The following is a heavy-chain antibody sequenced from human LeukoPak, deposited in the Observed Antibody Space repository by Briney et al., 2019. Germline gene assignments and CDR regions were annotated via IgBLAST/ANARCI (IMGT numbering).Heavy chain of an antibody. CDR1: RFTFSSYS. Sequence: PGGSLRLSCAASRFTFSSYSMNWVSQALGKGLEWVSSISSSSSYIYYADSVKGRFTISRDNAKNSLYLQMNSLRAEDTAVYYCATAVEGPSAFDIWGQGTMVTVSS. CDR2: ISSSSSYI. J-gene: IGHJ3*02. V-gene: IGHV3-21*01. CDR3: ATAVEGPSAFDI.